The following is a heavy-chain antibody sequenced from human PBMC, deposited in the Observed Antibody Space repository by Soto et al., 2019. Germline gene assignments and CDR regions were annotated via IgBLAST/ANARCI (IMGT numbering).Heavy chain of an antibody. J-gene: IGHJ6*02. CDR3: AREVIVVPAAMSAFYYYYGMDV. Sequence: ASVKVSCKASGGTFSSYAISWVRQAPGQGLEWMGGIIPIFGTANYAQKFQGRVAITADESTSTAYMELSSLRSEDTAVYYCAREVIVVPAAMSAFYYYYGMDVWGQGTTVTVSS. CDR1: GGTFSSYA. V-gene: IGHV1-69*13. D-gene: IGHD2-2*01. CDR2: IIPIFGTA.